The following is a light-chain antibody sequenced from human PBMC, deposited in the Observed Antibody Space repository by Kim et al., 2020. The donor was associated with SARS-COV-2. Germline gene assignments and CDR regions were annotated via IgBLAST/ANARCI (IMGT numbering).Light chain of an antibody. V-gene: IGKV1-39*01. Sequence: AAVCDSVTITWRASQPISNYFNWYQPTQERAPKLLIYGASTVQGGVTPRFSGGGLGTDFTLTISSLQPEDFETYYCQKSFDSAITFGGGTKVDIK. J-gene: IGKJ4*01. CDR1: QPISNY. CDR3: QKSFDSAIT. CDR2: GAS.